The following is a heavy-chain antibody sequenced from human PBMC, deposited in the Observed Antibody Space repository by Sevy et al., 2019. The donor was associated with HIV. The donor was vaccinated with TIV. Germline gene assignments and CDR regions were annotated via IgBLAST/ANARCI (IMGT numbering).Heavy chain of an antibody. V-gene: IGHV3-30*02. Sequence: GGSLRLSCTTSGFTFSYSGMHWVRQAPGKGLEWVAFIRYDGNNKYYTDSVKGRFTISRDNSKNTLYLHMNSLRAEDTAVYYCANGDYYFDYWGQGTLVTVSS. CDR3: ANGDYYFDY. D-gene: IGHD2-21*02. J-gene: IGHJ4*02. CDR2: IRYDGNNK. CDR1: GFTFSYSG.